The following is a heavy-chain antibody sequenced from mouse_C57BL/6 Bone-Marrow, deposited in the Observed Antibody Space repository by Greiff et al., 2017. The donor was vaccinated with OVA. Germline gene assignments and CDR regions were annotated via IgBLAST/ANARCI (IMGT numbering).Heavy chain of an antibody. D-gene: IGHD1-1*01. CDR2: ISNGGGST. CDR1: GFTFSDYY. CDR3: ARPTITTVVATGAMDY. V-gene: IGHV5-12*01. J-gene: IGHJ4*01. Sequence: EVKVEESGGGLVQPGGSLKLSCAASGFTFSDYYMYWVRQTPEKRLEWVAYISNGGGSTYYPDTVKGRFTISRDNAKNTLYLQMSRLKSEDTAMYYCARPTITTVVATGAMDYWGQGTSVTVSS.